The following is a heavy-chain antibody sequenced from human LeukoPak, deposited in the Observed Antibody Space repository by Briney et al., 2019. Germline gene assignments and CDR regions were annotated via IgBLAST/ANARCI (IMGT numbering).Heavy chain of an antibody. D-gene: IGHD3-22*01. V-gene: IGHV3-9*03. J-gene: IGHJ4*02. Sequence: TGRSLRLSCAASGFTLDDYAMHWVRQAPGKGLEWVSGISWNSVNIGYADSVTGRFTISRDNAKNSLYLQMNSLRAEDMALYYCAKGTMIVVAVGDYFDYWGQGTLVTVSS. CDR3: AKGTMIVVAVGDYFDY. CDR2: ISWNSVNI. CDR1: GFTLDDYA.